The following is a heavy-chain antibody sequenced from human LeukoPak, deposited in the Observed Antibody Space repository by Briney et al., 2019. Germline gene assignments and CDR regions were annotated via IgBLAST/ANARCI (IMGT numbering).Heavy chain of an antibody. D-gene: IGHD6-13*01. CDR3: ASRRAYSSSWLDAFDI. CDR1: GYTFTSHY. V-gene: IGHV1-46*01. Sequence: ASVKVSCKASGYTFTSHYMHWVRQAPGQGLEWMGLINPSGSSTLYAQKFQGRVTMTRDTSISTAYMELSRLRSDDTAVYYCASRRAYSSSWLDAFDIWGQGTMVTVSS. J-gene: IGHJ3*02. CDR2: INPSGSST.